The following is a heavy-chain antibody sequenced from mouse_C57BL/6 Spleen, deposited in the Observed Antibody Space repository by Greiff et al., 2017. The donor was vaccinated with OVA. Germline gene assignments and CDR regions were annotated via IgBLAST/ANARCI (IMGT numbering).Heavy chain of an antibody. D-gene: IGHD3-2*02. V-gene: IGHV1-18*01. CDR1: GYTFTDYN. J-gene: IGHJ4*01. CDR3: ARRRQLRLLYYAMDY. Sequence: EVQLQQSGPELVKPGASVKIPCKASGYTFTDYNMAWVKQSHGKSLEWIGDINPNNGGTIYNQKFKGKATLTVDTSSSTAYMELRRLTSEDTEVYYCARRRQLRLLYYAMDYWGQGTSVTVSS. CDR2: INPNNGGT.